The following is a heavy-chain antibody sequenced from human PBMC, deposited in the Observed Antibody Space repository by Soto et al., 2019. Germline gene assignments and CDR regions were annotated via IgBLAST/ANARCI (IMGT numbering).Heavy chain of an antibody. J-gene: IGHJ5*02. CDR2: IYYSGST. CDR3: ASLGIVGATTDWFDP. CDR1: GGSISSYY. Sequence: ETLSLTCTVSGGSISSYYWSWIRQPPGKGLEWIGYIYYSGSTNYNPSLKSRVTISVDTSKNQFSLKLSSVTAADTAVYYCASLGIVGATTDWFDPWGQGTLVTVSS. V-gene: IGHV4-59*01. D-gene: IGHD1-26*01.